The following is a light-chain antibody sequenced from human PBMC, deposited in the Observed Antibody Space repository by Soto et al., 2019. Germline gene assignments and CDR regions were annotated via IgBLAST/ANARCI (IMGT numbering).Light chain of an antibody. CDR2: ATY. Sequence: DIQMTQSPSSLSASVGDRVTITCRASQGTNNYLAWFQQKQGRAPKSLIYATYRLQSGVPSKFSGSGSWTNFTLTISSLQPEDFATYYCQQYDSFPRTFGQGTKVEMK. V-gene: IGKV1-16*02. CDR3: QQYDSFPRT. J-gene: IGKJ1*01. CDR1: QGTNNY.